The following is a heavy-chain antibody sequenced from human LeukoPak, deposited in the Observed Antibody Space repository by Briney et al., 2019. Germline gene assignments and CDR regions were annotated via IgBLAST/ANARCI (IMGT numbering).Heavy chain of an antibody. V-gene: IGHV3-7*01. CDR1: GITFSTYW. CDR2: IRQDGNEK. Sequence: GGSLRLSCAASGITFSTYWMSWVRQAPGKGLGWVANIRQDGNEKNYVGSVKGRFTISRDNAKNSLYLQMNSLRAEDTAVYYCAAGNTFDIWGQGTMVTVSS. D-gene: IGHD1-14*01. J-gene: IGHJ3*02. CDR3: AAGNTFDI.